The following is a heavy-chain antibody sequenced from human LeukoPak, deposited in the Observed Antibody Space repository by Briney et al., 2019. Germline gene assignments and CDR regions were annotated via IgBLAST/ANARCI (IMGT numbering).Heavy chain of an antibody. CDR3: AKDITMVRGVFDY. D-gene: IGHD3-10*01. CDR1: GFTFSSYA. V-gene: IGHV3-23*01. J-gene: IGHJ4*02. Sequence: GGSLRLSCAASGFTFSSYAMSWVRQAPGKGLEWVSAISGSGGSTYYADSVKGRFTISRDNSKNTLHLQMNGLRAEDTAVYYCAKDITMVRGVFDYWGQGTLVTVSS. CDR2: ISGSGGST.